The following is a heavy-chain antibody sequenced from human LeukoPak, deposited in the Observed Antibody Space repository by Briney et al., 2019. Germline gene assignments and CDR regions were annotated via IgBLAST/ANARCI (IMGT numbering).Heavy chain of an antibody. J-gene: IGHJ5*02. CDR1: GYTFSGYY. CDR3: ARGTKIYGSGRDWFDP. Sequence: GASVKVSCKASGYTFSGYYMHWVRQAPGQGLEWMGWINPKSGGTNYAQKFQGRVTMTRDTSISTAYMELSRLRSDDTAVYYCARGTKIYGSGRDWFDPWGQGTLVTVSS. D-gene: IGHD3-10*01. CDR2: INPKSGGT. V-gene: IGHV1-2*02.